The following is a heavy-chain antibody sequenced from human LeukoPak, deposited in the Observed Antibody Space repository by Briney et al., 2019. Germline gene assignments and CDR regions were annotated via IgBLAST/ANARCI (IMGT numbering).Heavy chain of an antibody. CDR2: ISSSGSTI. J-gene: IGHJ4*02. D-gene: IGHD3-22*01. Sequence: GGSLRLSCAASGFTFSSYSMNWVRQAPGKGLEWVSYISSSGSTIYYADSVKGRFTISRDNAKNSLYLQMNSLRAEDTAVYYCARGPFYDSSGYYRRGYYFDYWGQGTLVTASS. V-gene: IGHV3-48*04. CDR3: ARGPFYDSSGYYRRGYYFDY. CDR1: GFTFSSYS.